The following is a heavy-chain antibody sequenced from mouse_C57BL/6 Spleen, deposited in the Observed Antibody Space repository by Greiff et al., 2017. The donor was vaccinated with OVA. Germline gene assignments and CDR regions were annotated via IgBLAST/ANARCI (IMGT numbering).Heavy chain of an antibody. V-gene: IGHV5-4*01. J-gene: IGHJ4*01. CDR2: ISAGGSYT. CDR1: GFTFSSYA. Sequence: EVKLVESGGGLVKPGGSLKLSCAASGFTFSSYAMSWVRQTPEQSLEWVATISAGGSYTYYPDKVKGRSTISRDNAKNNLYLQMSHLTSEDTAMYYCARDFRSGGEDYWGQGTSVTVSS. D-gene: IGHD6-1*01. CDR3: ARDFRSGGEDY.